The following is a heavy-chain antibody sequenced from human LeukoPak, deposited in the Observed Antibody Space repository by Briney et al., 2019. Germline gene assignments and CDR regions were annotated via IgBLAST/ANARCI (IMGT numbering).Heavy chain of an antibody. CDR2: IYYSGST. Sequence: SETLSLTCAVSGGSISSYYWSWIRQPPGKGLEWIGYIYYSGSTNYNPSLKSRVTISVDTSKNQFSLKLSSVTAADTAVYYCARSSYSSSSKGYFDYWGQGTLATVSS. CDR1: GGSISSYY. J-gene: IGHJ4*02. CDR3: ARSSYSSSSKGYFDY. V-gene: IGHV4-59*01. D-gene: IGHD6-6*01.